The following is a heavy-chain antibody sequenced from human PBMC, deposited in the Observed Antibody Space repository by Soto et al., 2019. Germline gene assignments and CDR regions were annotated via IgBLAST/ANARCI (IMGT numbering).Heavy chain of an antibody. D-gene: IGHD2-2*02. CDR3: AKLSVVVPSAIFGAFDI. J-gene: IGHJ3*02. CDR1: GFTFSSYA. Sequence: EVQLLESGGGLVQPGGSLRLSCAASGFTFSSYAMSWVRQAPGKGLEWVSAISGSGGSTYYADSVKGRFTISRDNSKNTLYLQMNSLRAEDTAVYYCAKLSVVVPSAIFGAFDIWGQWTMVTVSS. CDR2: ISGSGGST. V-gene: IGHV3-23*01.